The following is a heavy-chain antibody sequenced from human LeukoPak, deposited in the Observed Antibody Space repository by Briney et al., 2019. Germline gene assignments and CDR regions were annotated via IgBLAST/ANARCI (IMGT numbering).Heavy chain of an antibody. Sequence: ASVKVSFKASGYKFTDDYMHWVRHAPGQGLEFMGWINPDSGFTNYAQKFKGRVTMTRDTSISTAYLEVRSLTSDDTDVYYCAPAAEAYTSWWKVWGQGTLVTVSS. V-gene: IGHV1-2*02. CDR2: INPDSGFT. CDR1: GYKFTDDY. D-gene: IGHD3-16*01. CDR3: APAAEAYTSWWKV. J-gene: IGHJ4*02.